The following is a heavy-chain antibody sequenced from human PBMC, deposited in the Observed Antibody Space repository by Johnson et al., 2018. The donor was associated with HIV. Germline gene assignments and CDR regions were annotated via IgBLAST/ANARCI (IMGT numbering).Heavy chain of an antibody. CDR3: ARRASGSLSFDL. V-gene: IGHV3-33*03. D-gene: IGHD1-26*01. CDR1: GFTFNSYG. J-gene: IGHJ3*01. Sequence: QVQLVEFGGGVVQPGRSLRLSCAASGFTFNSYGMHWVRQAPGKGLEWVAVIWYDGSNKYYADSVKGRFTISRDNAKNSLYLQLTSLRAEDTAFYYCARRASGSLSFDLWGQGTMVAVSS. CDR2: IWYDGSNK.